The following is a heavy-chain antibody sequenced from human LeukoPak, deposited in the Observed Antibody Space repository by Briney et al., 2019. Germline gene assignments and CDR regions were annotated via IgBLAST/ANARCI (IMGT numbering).Heavy chain of an antibody. CDR3: ARSEILAAEGYFDY. CDR2: ISGSGGST. Sequence: GGSLRLPCAASGVTFSSYAMSWVRQAPGKGLEWVSAISGSGGSTYYADSVKGRFTISRDNAKNSLYLQMNSLRAEDTAVYYCARSEILAAEGYFDYWGQGTLVTVSS. D-gene: IGHD2-8*02. J-gene: IGHJ4*02. V-gene: IGHV3-23*01. CDR1: GVTFSSYA.